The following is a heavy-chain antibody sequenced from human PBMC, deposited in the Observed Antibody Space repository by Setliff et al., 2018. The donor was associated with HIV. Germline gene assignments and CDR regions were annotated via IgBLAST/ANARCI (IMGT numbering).Heavy chain of an antibody. J-gene: IGHJ3*02. CDR3: ARAFCSSASCYGGGDAFDI. CDR2: IYYSGNT. CDR1: XXXISSGGYY. Sequence: SLTCTVXXXXISSGGYYWSWIRQHPGRGLEWIGYIYYSGNTYYNPSLKSRLTISVDXXXNHFSLKLSSVTAADTAVYYCARAFCSSASCYGGGDAFDIWGQGTMVTVSS. V-gene: IGHV4-31*03. D-gene: IGHD2-2*01.